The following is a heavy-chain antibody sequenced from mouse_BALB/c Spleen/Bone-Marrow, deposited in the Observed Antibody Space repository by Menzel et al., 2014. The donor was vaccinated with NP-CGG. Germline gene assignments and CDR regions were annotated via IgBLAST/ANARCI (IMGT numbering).Heavy chain of an antibody. CDR1: GYTFTSYW. V-gene: IGHV1-7*01. CDR3: ARWGDDGTFDY. J-gene: IGHJ2*01. Sequence: QVQLQQSGAELAKPGASVKMSCKASGYTFTSYWMHWVKQRPGQGLEWIGYINPSTGYTEYDQKFKDKATLTADKSSSTAYMQLSSLTSEDSAVYYCARWGDDGTFDYWGQGTTLTVSS. D-gene: IGHD2-12*01. CDR2: INPSTGYT.